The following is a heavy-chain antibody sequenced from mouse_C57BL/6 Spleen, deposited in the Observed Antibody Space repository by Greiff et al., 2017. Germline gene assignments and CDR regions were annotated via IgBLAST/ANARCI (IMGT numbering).Heavy chain of an antibody. CDR2: INPNNGGT. CDR3: ARDDYGRDYAMDY. J-gene: IGHJ4*01. V-gene: IGHV1-18*01. Sequence: VHVKQSGPELVKPGASVKIPCKASGYTFTDYNMDWVKQSHGKSLEWIGDINPNNGGTIYNQKFKGKATLTVDKSSSTAYMELRSLTSEDTAVYYCARDDYGRDYAMDYWGQGTSVTVSS. CDR1: GYTFTDYN. D-gene: IGHD1-1*01.